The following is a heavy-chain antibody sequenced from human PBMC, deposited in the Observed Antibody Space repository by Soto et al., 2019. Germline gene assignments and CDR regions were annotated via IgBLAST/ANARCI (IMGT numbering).Heavy chain of an antibody. D-gene: IGHD2-2*01. CDR1: GGSISSSNW. CDR2: IYHSGST. V-gene: IGHV4-4*02. CDR3: ARVVPAAPYYYYYGMDV. Sequence: SETLSLTCAVSGGSISSSNWWSWVRQPPGKGLEWIGEIYHSGSTNYNPSLKSRATISVDKSKNQFSLKLSSVTAADTAVYYCARVVPAAPYYYYYGMDVWGQGTTVTVSS. J-gene: IGHJ6*02.